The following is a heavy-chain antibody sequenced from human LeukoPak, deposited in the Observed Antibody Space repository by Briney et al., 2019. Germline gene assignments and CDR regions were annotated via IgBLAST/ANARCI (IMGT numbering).Heavy chain of an antibody. D-gene: IGHD2-2*01. CDR2: IYHSGST. CDR3: ARARERSSFDYFDY. Sequence: SETLSLTCAVSGGSISSGGYSWSWIRQPPGKGLEWIGYIYHSGSTYYNPSLKSRATISVDRSKNQFSLKLSSVTAADTAVYYCARARERSSFDYFDYWGQGTLVTVSS. J-gene: IGHJ4*02. CDR1: GGSISSGGYS. V-gene: IGHV4-30-2*01.